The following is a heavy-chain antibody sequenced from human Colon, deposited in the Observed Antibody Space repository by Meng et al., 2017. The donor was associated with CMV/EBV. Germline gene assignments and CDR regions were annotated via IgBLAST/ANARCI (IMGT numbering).Heavy chain of an antibody. V-gene: IGHV3-30*02. D-gene: IGHD3-10*01. CDR2: IRHDGSNK. Sequence: GESLKISCAASGFTFSSYGMHWVRQAPGKGLEWVAFIRHDGSNKYYADSVKGRFTISRDNSKNTLYLQMNSLRAEDTAVYYCAKSATGYGMDVWGQGTTVTVSS. J-gene: IGHJ6*02. CDR1: GFTFSSYG. CDR3: AKSATGYGMDV.